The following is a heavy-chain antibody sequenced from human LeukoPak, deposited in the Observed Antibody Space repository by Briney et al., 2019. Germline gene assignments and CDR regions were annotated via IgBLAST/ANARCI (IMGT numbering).Heavy chain of an antibody. D-gene: IGHD4-23*01. CDR1: GFTFSSYA. Sequence: GGSLGLSCAASGFTFSSYAMSWVRQAPGKGLEWVSAISGSGGSTYYADSVKGRFTISRDNSKNTLYLQMNSLRAEDTAVYYCAKDPMVVTQFDYWGRGTLVTVSS. CDR2: ISGSGGST. V-gene: IGHV3-23*01. J-gene: IGHJ4*02. CDR3: AKDPMVVTQFDY.